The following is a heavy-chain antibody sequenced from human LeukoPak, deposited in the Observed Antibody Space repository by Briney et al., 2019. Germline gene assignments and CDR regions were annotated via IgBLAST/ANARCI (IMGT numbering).Heavy chain of an antibody. CDR2: ISGSGGST. J-gene: IGHJ4*02. V-gene: IGHV3-23*01. Sequence: GGSLRLSCAASGFTFSSYAMSWVRQAPGKGLEWVSAISGSGGSTYYADSVKGRFTISRDNSKNTLYLQMNSLRAEDTAVYYCAKDSALLSLSGELLSLKPSFDYWGQGTLVTVSS. CDR3: AKDSALLSLSGELLSLKPSFDY. CDR1: GFTFSSYA. D-gene: IGHD3-10*02.